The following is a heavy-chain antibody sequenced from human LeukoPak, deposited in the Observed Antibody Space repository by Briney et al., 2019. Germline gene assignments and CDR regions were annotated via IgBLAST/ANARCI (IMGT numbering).Heavy chain of an antibody. CDR3: ARETSGSFPY. CDR2: INSDGSSP. CDR1: GFTFSSYG. V-gene: IGHV3-74*01. J-gene: IGHJ4*02. D-gene: IGHD2-15*01. Sequence: GRPLRLSCAASGFTFSSYGMHWVRQAPGKGLEGVSRINSDGSSPSYADSVKGRFTISRDNSKNTLYLQMNNLSAEDTAVYYCARETSGSFPYWGQGTLVTVSS.